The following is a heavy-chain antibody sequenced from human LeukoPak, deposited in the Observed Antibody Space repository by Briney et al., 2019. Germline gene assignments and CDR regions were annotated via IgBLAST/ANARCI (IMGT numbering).Heavy chain of an antibody. V-gene: IGHV4-59*01. J-gene: IGHJ4*02. D-gene: IGHD3-22*01. Sequence: SETLSLTCTVSGASISSYYWSWIRQPPGKGLEWIGDIYYSGSIKYNPSLKSRVTMSVDTSKNQFSLKLSSVTAADMAIYYCARENPSGYYNRPIDYWGQGTLVTVSS. CDR2: IYYSGSI. CDR1: GASISSYY. CDR3: ARENPSGYYNRPIDY.